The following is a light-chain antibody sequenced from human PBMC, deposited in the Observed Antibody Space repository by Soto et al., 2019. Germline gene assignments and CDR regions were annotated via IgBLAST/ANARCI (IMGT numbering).Light chain of an antibody. V-gene: IGLV1-44*01. CDR3: AAWDDSLNGYV. J-gene: IGLJ1*01. CDR2: SNS. CDR1: SSNIGSNT. Sequence: QSVLTQPLSASGTPGQRVTISCSGSSSNIGSNTVNRYQQLPGTAPKLLIYSNSQRPSGVPDRFSGSKSGTSASLAISGLQSEDEADYYCAAWDDSLNGYVFGTGTKVTVL.